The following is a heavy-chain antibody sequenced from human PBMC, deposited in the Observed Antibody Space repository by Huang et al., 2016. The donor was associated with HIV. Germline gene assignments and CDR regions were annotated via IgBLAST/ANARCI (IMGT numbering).Heavy chain of an antibody. CDR3: AKDMTSYYDSSDSFDY. Sequence: EVQLVESGGGLVQPGRSLRLSCAASGFTFDDYAFHWVGQAPGKGLEWVAGINWNSGNIGDADSVKRRFTSSRDNAKNSLFLQMTSLRAEDTAFYYCAKDMTSYYDSSDSFDYWGQGTLVTISS. V-gene: IGHV3-9*01. CDR2: INWNSGNI. D-gene: IGHD3-22*01. J-gene: IGHJ4*02. CDR1: GFTFDDYA.